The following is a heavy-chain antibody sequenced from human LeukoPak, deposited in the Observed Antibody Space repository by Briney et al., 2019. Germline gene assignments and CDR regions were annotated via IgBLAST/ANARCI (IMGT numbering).Heavy chain of an antibody. CDR2: ISYDGSNK. Sequence: GGSLRLSCAASGFIISSYWMSWVRQAPGKGLEWVAVISYDGSNKYYADSVKGRFTISRDNSKNTLYLQMNSLRAEDTAVYYCARDPTVWGQGTTVIVSS. CDR1: GFIISSYW. CDR3: ARDPTV. J-gene: IGHJ6*02. V-gene: IGHV3-30*03.